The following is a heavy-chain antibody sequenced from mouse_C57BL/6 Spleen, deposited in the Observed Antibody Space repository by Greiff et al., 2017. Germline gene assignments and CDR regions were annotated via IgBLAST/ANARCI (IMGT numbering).Heavy chain of an antibody. V-gene: IGHV3-6*01. D-gene: IGHD2-2*01. CDR2: ISYDGSN. J-gene: IGHJ2*01. CDR1: GYSITSGYY. Sequence: DVKLQESGPGLVKPSQSLSLTCSVTGYSITSGYYWNWIRQFPGNKLEWMGYISYDGSNNYNPSLKNRISITRDTSKNQFFLKLNSVTTEDTATYYCARGSTMVTIFDYWGQGTTLTVSS. CDR3: ARGSTMVTIFDY.